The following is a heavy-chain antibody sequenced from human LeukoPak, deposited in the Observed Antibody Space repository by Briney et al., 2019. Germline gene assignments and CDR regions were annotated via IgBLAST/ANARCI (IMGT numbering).Heavy chain of an antibody. CDR3: ARPLAYCGGDCYSDAFDI. J-gene: IGHJ3*02. V-gene: IGHV4-34*01. CDR1: GGSFSGYY. CDR2: INHSGST. D-gene: IGHD2-21*02. Sequence: NPSETLSLTCAVYGGSFSGYYWSWIRQPPGKGLEWIGEINHSGSTNYNPSLKSRVTISVDTSKNQFSLKLSSVTAADTAVYYCARPLAYCGGDCYSDAFDIWGQGTMVTVS.